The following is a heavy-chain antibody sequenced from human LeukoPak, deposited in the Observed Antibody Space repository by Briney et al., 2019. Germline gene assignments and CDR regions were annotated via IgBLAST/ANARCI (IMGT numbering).Heavy chain of an antibody. V-gene: IGHV3-9*01. Sequence: GGSLRLSCAASGFTFDDYAMHWVRQAPGKGLEWVSGISWKSGSIGYADSVKGRFTISRDNAKNSLYLQMNSLRTEDTALYYCATLGGYCSGSRCFDYWGQGTQVTVSS. D-gene: IGHD2-15*01. J-gene: IGHJ4*02. CDR3: ATLGGYCSGSRCFDY. CDR2: ISWKSGSI. CDR1: GFTFDDYA.